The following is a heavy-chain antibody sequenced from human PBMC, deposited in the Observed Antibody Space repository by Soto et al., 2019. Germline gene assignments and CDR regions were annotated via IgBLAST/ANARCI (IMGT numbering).Heavy chain of an antibody. J-gene: IGHJ5*02. CDR2: IYSGGST. Sequence: GGSLRLSCAASGFTVSSNYMSWVRQAPGKGLEWVSVIYSGGSTYYADSVKGRFTISRDNSKNTLYLQMNSLRAEDTAVYYCARDETVAGTGWFDPWGQGTLVTVSS. D-gene: IGHD6-19*01. CDR3: ARDETVAGTGWFDP. V-gene: IGHV3-53*01. CDR1: GFTVSSNY.